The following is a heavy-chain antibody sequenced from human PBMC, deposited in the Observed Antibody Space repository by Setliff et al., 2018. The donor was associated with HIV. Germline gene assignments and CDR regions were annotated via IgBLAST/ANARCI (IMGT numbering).Heavy chain of an antibody. CDR1: GFTFSTYG. J-gene: IGHJ3*02. CDR2: ISAGSYTT. CDR3: AKAPSGYEGAFDI. D-gene: IGHD5-12*01. V-gene: IGHV3-23*01. Sequence: PGGSLRLSCAASGFTFSTYGMSWVRQTPGKGLEWVSGISAGSYTTYYAHSVKGRFTISRDNSKNTLYLQINNLRAEDTALYYCAKAPSGYEGAFDIWGQGTMVTVSS.